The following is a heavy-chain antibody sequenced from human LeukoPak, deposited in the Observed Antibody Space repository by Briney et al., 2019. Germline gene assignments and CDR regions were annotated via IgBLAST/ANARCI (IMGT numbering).Heavy chain of an antibody. V-gene: IGHV3-53*01. CDR2: IFNGGST. J-gene: IGHJ4*02. Sequence: TGGSLRLSCAASGFAVSSNHMNWVRQAPGKGLEWVSVIFNGGSTYYADSVKGRFTISRDNSKNTLYLQMNSLRAEDTAVYYCARMAVAGPGRGGFDYWGQGTLVTVSS. CDR3: ARMAVAGPGRGGFDY. CDR1: GFAVSSNH. D-gene: IGHD6-19*01.